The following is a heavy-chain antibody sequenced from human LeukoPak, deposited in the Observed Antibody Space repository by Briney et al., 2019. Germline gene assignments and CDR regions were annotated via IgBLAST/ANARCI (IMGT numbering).Heavy chain of an antibody. V-gene: IGHV3-7*01. J-gene: IGHJ6*02. D-gene: IGHD2-2*01. CDR3: ARDIVVVPAASYYYYGMDL. CDR2: IRQDGSEK. CDR1: GFTFSSYW. Sequence: GGSLRLSCAASGFTFSSYWMSWVRQAPGKGLEWVANIRQDGSEKYYVDSVKGRFTISRDNAKNSLYLQMNSLRAEDTAVYYCARDIVVVPAASYYYYGMDLWGQGTTVTVSS.